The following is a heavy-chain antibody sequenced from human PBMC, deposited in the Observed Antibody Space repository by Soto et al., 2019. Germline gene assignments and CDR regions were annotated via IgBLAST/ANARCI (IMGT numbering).Heavy chain of an antibody. CDR1: GDTFTDYY. V-gene: IGHV1-46*04. J-gene: IGHJ4*02. CDR2: VNPTGRQT. Sequence: QVQLVQSGAEVKKPGASVKVSCKASGDTFTDYYIHWVRQAPGQGLEWMGTVNPTGRQTPYAQHLLRRMTMTRDASTRALYMELTSLTSADTAVYYCARGGHVVVVTAALDYWGQGTLVTVSS. D-gene: IGHD2-21*02. CDR3: ARGGHVVVVTAALDY.